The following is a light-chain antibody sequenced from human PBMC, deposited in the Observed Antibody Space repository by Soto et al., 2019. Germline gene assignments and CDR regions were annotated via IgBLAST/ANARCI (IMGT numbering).Light chain of an antibody. CDR1: SSNIGSNT. CDR2: ENN. Sequence: QSVLTQPPSASGTPGQRVTISCSGSSSNIGSNTVNWYQQLPGTAPKLLIYENNVRPSGVPDRFSGSKSGTSASLAITGLQADDEADYYCQSFDMSLSGWVFGGGTKLTVL. CDR3: QSFDMSLSGWV. V-gene: IGLV1-44*01. J-gene: IGLJ3*02.